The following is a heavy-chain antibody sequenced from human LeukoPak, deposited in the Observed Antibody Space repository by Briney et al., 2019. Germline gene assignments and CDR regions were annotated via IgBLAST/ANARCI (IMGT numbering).Heavy chain of an antibody. CDR2: ISKDGSIK. J-gene: IGHJ4*02. D-gene: IGHD6-13*01. CDR1: GFTFSSHA. V-gene: IGHV3-30*01. CDR3: VREQTIMAAAGLDY. Sequence: GGSLRLSCAASGFTFSSHAMHWVRQAPGKGLEWVGIISKDGSIKYYADSMKGRLTMSRDNSRSTLYLQMNSLRAEDTSIYYCVREQTIMAAAGLDYWDQGTLVTVSS.